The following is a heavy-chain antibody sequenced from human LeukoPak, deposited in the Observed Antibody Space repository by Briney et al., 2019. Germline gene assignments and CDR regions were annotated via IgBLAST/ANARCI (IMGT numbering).Heavy chain of an antibody. J-gene: IGHJ4*01. CDR3: ARISWAYDSSGYVSY. CDR1: SESFSGYF. D-gene: IGHD3-22*01. V-gene: IGHV4-34*01. Sequence: SSETLSLTCAIYSESFSGYFWSWIRQPPGKGLEWIGNIYYSGSTYYNPSLKSRVTISVDTSKNQFSLKLSSVTAADTAVYYCARISWAYDSSGYVSYWGQGTLVTVSS. CDR2: IYYSGST.